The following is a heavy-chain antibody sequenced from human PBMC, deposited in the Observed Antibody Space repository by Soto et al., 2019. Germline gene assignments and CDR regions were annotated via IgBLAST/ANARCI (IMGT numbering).Heavy chain of an antibody. D-gene: IGHD6-13*01. J-gene: IGHJ4*02. V-gene: IGHV4-4*02. CDR1: SGSISSSNW. Sequence: SETLSLTCAVSSGSISSSNWWSWVRQPPGKGLEWIGEIYHSGSTNYNPSLKSRVTISVDKPKNQFSLKLSSVAAADTAVYYCARVSRGAAEPFDYWGQGTLVTVSS. CDR2: IYHSGST. CDR3: ARVSRGAAEPFDY.